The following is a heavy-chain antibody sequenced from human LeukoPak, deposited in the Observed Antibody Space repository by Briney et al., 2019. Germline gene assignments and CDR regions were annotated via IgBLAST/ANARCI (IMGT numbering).Heavy chain of an antibody. V-gene: IGHV3-30*18. Sequence: GRSLRLSCAASGFTFSSYGMHWVRQAPGKGLEWVAAISYDGSNKYYADSVKGRFTVSRDNSKNTLYLQMNSLRAEDTAVYYCAKEREAGSGNIAFDYWGQGTLVTVSS. D-gene: IGHD3-10*01. J-gene: IGHJ4*02. CDR2: ISYDGSNK. CDR3: AKEREAGSGNIAFDY. CDR1: GFTFSSYG.